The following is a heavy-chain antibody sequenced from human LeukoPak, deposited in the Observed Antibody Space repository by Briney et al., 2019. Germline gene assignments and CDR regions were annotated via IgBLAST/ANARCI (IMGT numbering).Heavy chain of an antibody. Sequence: GGSLRLSCAASGFTFSTHSMHWVRQAPGKGLEWVAIISYDGGIKYYADSVKGRFTIARDNSKNTLYLQMNSLRIEDTAVYYCARRVEGRGSYHNYAMDVWGQGATVTVPS. V-gene: IGHV3-30-3*01. CDR2: ISYDGGIK. J-gene: IGHJ6*02. D-gene: IGHD3-10*01. CDR1: GFTFSTHS. CDR3: ARRVEGRGSYHNYAMDV.